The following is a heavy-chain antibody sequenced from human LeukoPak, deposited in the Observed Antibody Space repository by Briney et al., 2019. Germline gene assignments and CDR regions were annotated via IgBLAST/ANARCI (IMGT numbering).Heavy chain of an antibody. Sequence: KPSETLSLTCAVYGGSFSGYYWSWIRQPPGKGLEWIGEINHSGSTNYSPSLKSRVTISVDTSKNQFSLKLSSVTAADTAVYYCARVGRDGYPSGAGGVSGLDYWGQGTLVTVSS. J-gene: IGHJ4*02. V-gene: IGHV4-34*01. D-gene: IGHD5-24*01. CDR1: GGSFSGYY. CDR2: INHSGST. CDR3: ARVGRDGYPSGAGGVSGLDY.